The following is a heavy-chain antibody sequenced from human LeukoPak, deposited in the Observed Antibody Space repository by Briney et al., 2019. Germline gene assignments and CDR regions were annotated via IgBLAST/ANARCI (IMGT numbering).Heavy chain of an antibody. V-gene: IGHV3-23*01. CDR2: ITGGGGKT. Sequence: GGSLRLSCAASGFTFSSYGMSWVRQAPGKGLEWVSGITGGGGKTYYADSVRGRFTLSRDNSKNTLYLQVNRLRAEDPAVYVRAKTFGWPFYFDHWGQGTLVTVSS. CDR3: AKTFGWPFYFDH. D-gene: IGHD2/OR15-2a*01. CDR1: GFTFSSYG. J-gene: IGHJ4*02.